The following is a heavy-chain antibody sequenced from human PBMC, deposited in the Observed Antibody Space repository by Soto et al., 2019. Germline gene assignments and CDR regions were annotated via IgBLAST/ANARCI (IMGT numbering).Heavy chain of an antibody. CDR2: INHSGST. CDR3: ARVTVAPKPPAEYFQH. CDR1: GGSFSGYY. J-gene: IGHJ1*01. V-gene: IGHV4-34*01. Sequence: SETLSLTCAVYGGSFSGYYWSWIRQPPGKGLEWIGEINHSGSTNYNPSLKSRVTISVDTSKNQFSLKLSSVTAADTAVCYCARVTVAPKPPAEYFQHWGQGTLVTVSS. D-gene: IGHD6-19*01.